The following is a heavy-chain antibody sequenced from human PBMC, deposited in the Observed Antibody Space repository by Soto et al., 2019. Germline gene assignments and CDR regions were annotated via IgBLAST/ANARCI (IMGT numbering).Heavy chain of an antibody. Sequence: GESLKISCAASGFTFSSYAMSWVRQAPGKGLEWVSAISGSGGSTYYADSVKGRFTISRDNSKNTLYLQMNSLRAEDTAVYYCAKALVGANYYYYYGMDVWGQGTTVTVSS. CDR3: AKALVGANYYYYYGMDV. V-gene: IGHV3-23*01. CDR2: ISGSGGST. CDR1: GFTFSSYA. J-gene: IGHJ6*02. D-gene: IGHD1-26*01.